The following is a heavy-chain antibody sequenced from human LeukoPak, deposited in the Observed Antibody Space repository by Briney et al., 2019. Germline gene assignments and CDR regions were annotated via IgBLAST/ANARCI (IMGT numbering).Heavy chain of an antibody. CDR2: IRYDGSNK. CDR3: AKDSCSSSSCYSAPEYYYYYMDV. V-gene: IGHV3-30*02. J-gene: IGHJ6*03. D-gene: IGHD2-2*01. CDR1: RFSLCSYG. Sequence: GGSLRLSCAASRFSLCSYGMHWVRQAPGKGLEWVAFIRYDGSNKYYTDSVKGRFTISRDNSKNTLYLQMNSLRGEDTAVYYCAKDSCSSSSCYSAPEYYYYYMDVWGKGTTVTVSS.